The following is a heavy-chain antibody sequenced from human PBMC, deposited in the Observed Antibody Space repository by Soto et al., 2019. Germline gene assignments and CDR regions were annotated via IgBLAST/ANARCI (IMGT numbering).Heavy chain of an antibody. CDR1: GYTFTSYG. CDR3: ARAGITMVRGALNPYDY. V-gene: IGHV1-18*01. Sequence: ASVKVSCKASGYTFTSYGISWVRQAPGQGLEWMGWISAYNGNTNYAQKLQGRVTMTTDTSTSTAYMELRSLRSDDTAVYYCARAGITMVRGALNPYDYRGQGTLVTVSS. J-gene: IGHJ4*02. D-gene: IGHD3-10*01. CDR2: ISAYNGNT.